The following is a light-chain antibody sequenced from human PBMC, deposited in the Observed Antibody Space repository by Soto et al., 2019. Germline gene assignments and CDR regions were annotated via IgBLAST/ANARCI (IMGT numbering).Light chain of an antibody. V-gene: IGKV3D-15*01. Sequence: EIVLTQSPGNLSVSPGESATLSCRASQSVGPNLVWYQQKFGQAPRLLIYGASNRATGIPDRFRGSGSGTDSTLTINSLQPEDFALYYCQQYSAYPLSFGGGTRLDI. CDR1: QSVGPN. J-gene: IGKJ4*01. CDR3: QQYSAYPLS. CDR2: GAS.